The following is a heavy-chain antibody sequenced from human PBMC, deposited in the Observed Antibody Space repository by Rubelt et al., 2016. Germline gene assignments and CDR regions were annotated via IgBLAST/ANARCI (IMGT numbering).Heavy chain of an antibody. J-gene: IGHJ4*02. D-gene: IGHD5-18*01. CDR3: ARDSRGYRN. Sequence: QGQLVESGGGVVQPGTSLRLSCEASGLTFKNYGMHWVRQAPGKGLEWVAVIWYDGTNKYYPDSVKGRFTISRDNLKSTLYLQMNSLRAGDTAVYFCARDSRGYRNWGQGTLVTVSS. CDR1: GLTFKNYG. V-gene: IGHV3-33*01. CDR2: IWYDGTNK.